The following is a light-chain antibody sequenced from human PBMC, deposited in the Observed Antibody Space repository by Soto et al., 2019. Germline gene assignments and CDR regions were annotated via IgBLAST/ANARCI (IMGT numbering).Light chain of an antibody. CDR2: AAS. CDR3: QQSYSTSRT. Sequence: DIQMTQSPSSLSASVGYRVTITCRASQSISSYLNWYQQKPGKAPKLLIYAASSLQSGVPSRFSGSGSGTDFTLTISSLQPEDFATYYCQQSYSTSRTFGQGTKVDIK. CDR1: QSISSY. V-gene: IGKV1-39*01. J-gene: IGKJ1*01.